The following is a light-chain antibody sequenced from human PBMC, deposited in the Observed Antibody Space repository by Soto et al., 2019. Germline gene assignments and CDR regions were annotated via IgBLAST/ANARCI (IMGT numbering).Light chain of an antibody. CDR2: DVT. Sequence: QSALTQPRSVSGSPGQSVTISCTGTSNDVGAYDYVSWYQHHPGKAPKLIIYDVTQRPSGIPDRFSGSKSGNTASLTISGLQTDDEADYHCCSYADKYFDVFGSGTKLTVL. V-gene: IGLV2-11*01. J-gene: IGLJ1*01. CDR3: CSYADKYFDV. CDR1: SNDVGAYDY.